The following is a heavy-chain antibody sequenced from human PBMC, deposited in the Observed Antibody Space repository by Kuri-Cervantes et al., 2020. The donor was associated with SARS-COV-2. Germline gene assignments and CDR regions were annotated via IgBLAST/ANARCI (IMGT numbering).Heavy chain of an antibody. Sequence: CNVSGGSISSYSWSGIRQPPGKGLEWIGYIYYSGSTNYNPSLKSRVTRSVDTSKNQFSLKLSTVTAADTAVYDCARGGYGDYANWFDPWGQGTLVTVSS. D-gene: IGHD4-17*01. V-gene: IGHV4-59*01. CDR1: GGSISSYS. CDR2: IYYSGST. CDR3: ARGGYGDYANWFDP. J-gene: IGHJ5*02.